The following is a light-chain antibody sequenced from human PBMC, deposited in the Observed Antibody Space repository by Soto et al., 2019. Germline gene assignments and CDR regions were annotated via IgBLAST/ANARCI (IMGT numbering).Light chain of an antibody. CDR3: AAWDDSLSGYV. CDR1: SSNIGSNY. Sequence: QSVLTQPPSASGTPGQRVTISCSGSSSNIGSNYVYWYQQLPGTAPKLLIYSNNQWPSGVPDRFSGSKSGTSASLAISGLRSEDEADYYCAAWDDSLSGYVFGTVTKLTVL. V-gene: IGLV1-47*02. J-gene: IGLJ1*01. CDR2: SNN.